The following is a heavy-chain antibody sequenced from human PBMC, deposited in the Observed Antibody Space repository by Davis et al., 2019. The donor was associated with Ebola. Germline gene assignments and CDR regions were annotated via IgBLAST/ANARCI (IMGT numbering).Heavy chain of an antibody. Sequence: ASVKVSCKVSEYTLAELSIHWVRQAPGKGLEWMGCFDPEDGEAIYAQKFQGRVTMTEDTSTDTAHMELSSLRSEDTAVFYCARASFAYNSGWYADYWGPGSLVTVSS. CDR2: FDPEDGEA. J-gene: IGHJ4*02. CDR1: EYTLAELS. D-gene: IGHD6-19*01. V-gene: IGHV1-24*01. CDR3: ARASFAYNSGWYADY.